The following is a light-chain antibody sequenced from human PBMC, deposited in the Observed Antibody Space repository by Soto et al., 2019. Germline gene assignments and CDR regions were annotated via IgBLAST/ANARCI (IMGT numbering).Light chain of an antibody. Sequence: QSALTQPPSASGSPGQSVTIPCTGTSSDVGGYKFVSWYQQHPGKAPKLIIYEVSQRPSGVPDRFSASKSGDTASLTVSGLRAEDEADYYCSSYAGSNMGVFGSGNKLTVL. V-gene: IGLV2-8*01. J-gene: IGLJ1*01. CDR3: SSYAGSNMGV. CDR2: EVS. CDR1: SSDVGGYKF.